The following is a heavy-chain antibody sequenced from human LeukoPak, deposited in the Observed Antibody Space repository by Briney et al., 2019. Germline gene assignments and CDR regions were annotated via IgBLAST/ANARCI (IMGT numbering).Heavy chain of an antibody. D-gene: IGHD3-3*02. CDR1: GFTFSNYN. V-gene: IGHV3-21*01. J-gene: IGHJ4*02. Sequence: PGGSLRLSCAVSGFTFSNYNMNWVRQAPGKGLEWVSSITSSSTYIYYADSVKGRFTISRDNAENSLYLQMNSLRDEDTAVYYCASLRPISRQYFDYWGQGTLVTVSS. CDR2: ITSSSTYI. CDR3: ASLRPISRQYFDY.